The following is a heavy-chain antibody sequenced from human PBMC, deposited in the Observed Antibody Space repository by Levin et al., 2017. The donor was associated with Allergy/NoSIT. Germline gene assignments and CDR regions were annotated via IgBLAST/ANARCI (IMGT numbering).Heavy chain of an antibody. CDR2: INPNSAGT. CDR1: GYSFTGYY. J-gene: IGHJ6*02. V-gene: IGHV1-2*02. D-gene: IGHD3-10*01. Sequence: RASVKVSCKASGYSFTGYYIHWVRQAPGQGLEWMGWINPNSAGTNYAQKFQGRVTITRDTSISTTYMELSRVRSDDTAVYYCGRDYGSGYGTDVWGQGTTVTVSS. CDR3: GRDYGSGYGTDV.